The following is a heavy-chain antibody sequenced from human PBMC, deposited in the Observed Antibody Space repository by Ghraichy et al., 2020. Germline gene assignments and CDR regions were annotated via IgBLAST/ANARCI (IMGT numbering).Heavy chain of an antibody. CDR3: AGRRVDTAMAFDY. J-gene: IGHJ4*02. D-gene: IGHD5-18*01. V-gene: IGHV4-34*01. CDR1: GGSFSGYY. Sequence: SETLSLTCAVYGGSFSGYYWSWIRQPPGKGLEWIGEINHSGSTNYNPSLKSRVTISVDTSKNQFSLKLSSVTAADTAVYYCAGRRVDTAMAFDYWGQGTLVTVSS. CDR2: INHSGST.